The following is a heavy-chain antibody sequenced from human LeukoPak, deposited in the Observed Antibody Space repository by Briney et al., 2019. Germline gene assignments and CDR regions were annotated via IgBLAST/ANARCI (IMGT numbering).Heavy chain of an antibody. V-gene: IGHV4-4*07. D-gene: IGHD3-22*01. J-gene: IGHJ4*02. Sequence: SETLSLTCTVSGGSTSNYFCTWLRQSAGKGLEWIGRIHTSGSTNYNPSLKSRVTISVDTSKNQFSLKLSSVTAADTAVYYCARGYYDTSAYSNPFDFWGQGTLVTVSS. CDR2: IHTSGST. CDR1: GGSTSNYF. CDR3: ARGYYDTSAYSNPFDF.